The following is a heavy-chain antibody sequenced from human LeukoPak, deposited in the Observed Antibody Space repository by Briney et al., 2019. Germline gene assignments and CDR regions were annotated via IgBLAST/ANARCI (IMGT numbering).Heavy chain of an antibody. J-gene: IGHJ4*02. Sequence: GGSLRLSCAASGFTFSSYWMTWVRQAPGQGLEWVADIKPDGNEKNYVDSVKGRFTVSRDNAEHSLFLQMNSLRAEDTAVYYCARVRHYFGSGTSPLAYWGQGTLVIVSS. D-gene: IGHD3-10*01. V-gene: IGHV3-7*01. CDR1: GFTFSSYW. CDR3: ARVRHYFGSGTSPLAY. CDR2: IKPDGNEK.